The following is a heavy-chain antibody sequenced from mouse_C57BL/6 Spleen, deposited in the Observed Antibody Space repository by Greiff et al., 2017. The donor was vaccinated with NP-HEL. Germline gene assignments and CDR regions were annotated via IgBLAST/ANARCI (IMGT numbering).Heavy chain of an antibody. CDR2: IWTGGGT. D-gene: IGHD2-1*01. V-gene: IGHV2-9-1*01. CDR3: ARNYYDYYAMYY. CDR1: GFSLTSYA. Sequence: QVQLKESGPGLVAPSQSLSITCTVSGFSLTSYAISWVRQPPGKGLEWLGVIWTGGGTNYNSALKSRLSISKDNYKRQVFLKMNLLQTDETARYYCARNYYDYYAMYYWAQGTSVTVSS. J-gene: IGHJ4*01.